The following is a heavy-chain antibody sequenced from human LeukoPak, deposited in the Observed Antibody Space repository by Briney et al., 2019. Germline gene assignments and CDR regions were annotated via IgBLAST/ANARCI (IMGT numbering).Heavy chain of an antibody. Sequence: PGGSLRLSCAASGFTFSSYEMNWVRQAPGKGLEWVSYISSSGSTIYYADSVKGRFTISRDNAKNSLYLQMNSLRAEDTAVYYCARKMRILTGRDYWGQGTLVTVPS. J-gene: IGHJ4*02. D-gene: IGHD3-9*01. V-gene: IGHV3-48*03. CDR2: ISSSGSTI. CDR3: ARKMRILTGRDY. CDR1: GFTFSSYE.